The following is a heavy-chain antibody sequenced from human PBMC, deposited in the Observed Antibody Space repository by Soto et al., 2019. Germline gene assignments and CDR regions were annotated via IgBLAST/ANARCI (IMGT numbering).Heavy chain of an antibody. Sequence: GASVKVSCKASGYTFTGHHMHWVRQAPGQGLEWIGIINPSGGSTSYAQKFQGRVTMTSDTSTSTVYMELSSLRSEDTAVYYCARDRGGDAFDIWGQGTMVTVSS. J-gene: IGHJ3*02. CDR1: GYTFTGHH. D-gene: IGHD3-10*01. CDR2: INPSGGST. CDR3: ARDRGGDAFDI. V-gene: IGHV1-46*01.